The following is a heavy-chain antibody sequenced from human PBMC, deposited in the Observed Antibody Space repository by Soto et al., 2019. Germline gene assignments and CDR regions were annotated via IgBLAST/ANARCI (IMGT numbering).Heavy chain of an antibody. J-gene: IGHJ1*01. CDR1: GGSFSGYY. V-gene: IGHV4-34*01. CDR2: INHSGST. D-gene: IGHD3-16*02. CDR3: ARGEGDYDYVWGSYPSNHEYFQH. Sequence: PSETLSLTCAVYGGSFSGYYWSWIRQPPGKGLEWIGEINHSGSTNYNPSLKSRVTISVDTSKNQFSLKLSSVTAADTAVYYCARGEGDYDYVWGSYPSNHEYFQHWGQGTLVTVSS.